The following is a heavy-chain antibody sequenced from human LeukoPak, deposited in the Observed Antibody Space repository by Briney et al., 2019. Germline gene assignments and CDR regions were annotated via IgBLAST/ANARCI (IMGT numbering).Heavy chain of an antibody. CDR1: GFTFSIYE. D-gene: IGHD1-26*01. J-gene: IGHJ5*02. V-gene: IGHV3-48*03. CDR2: ISSDPSNI. Sequence: GGSLRLSCAATGFTFSIYEMTWVRQAPGKGLEWISYISSDPSNIYYSDSVKGRLTMSRDNAKNSLYLQMNSLRAEDTAVYYCARAERSGSYYGRWFDPWGQGTLVTVSS. CDR3: ARAERSGSYYGRWFDP.